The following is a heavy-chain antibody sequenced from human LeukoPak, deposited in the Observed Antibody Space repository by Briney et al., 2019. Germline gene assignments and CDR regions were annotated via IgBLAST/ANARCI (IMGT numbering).Heavy chain of an antibody. D-gene: IGHD1-26*01. Sequence: GGSLRLSCTVSGFTVSSNSMSWVRQAPGKGLEWVSFIYSGGNTHYSDSVKGRFTISRDNSKNTLYLQMNSLRSDDTAVYYCARASAFDYWGQGTLVTVSS. V-gene: IGHV3-53*05. CDR1: GFTVSSNS. J-gene: IGHJ4*02. CDR3: ARASAFDY. CDR2: IYSGGNT.